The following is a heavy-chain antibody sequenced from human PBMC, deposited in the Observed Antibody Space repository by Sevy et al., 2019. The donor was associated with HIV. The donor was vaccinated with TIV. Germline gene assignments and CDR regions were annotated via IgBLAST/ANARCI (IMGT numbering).Heavy chain of an antibody. CDR3: ARDKPQGVVILPGSMWGGIDY. Sequence: PSVKVSCTASGYSFTRYGISWVRQAPGQGLEWMGWISGYTGDTNFAQSLQGRVIMTTDTSTSTAYMELRSLTSDDTAVYYCARDKPQGVVILPGSMWGGIDYWGQGTLVTVSS. V-gene: IGHV1-18*01. CDR1: GYSFTRYG. CDR2: ISGYTGDT. D-gene: IGHD2-15*01. J-gene: IGHJ4*02.